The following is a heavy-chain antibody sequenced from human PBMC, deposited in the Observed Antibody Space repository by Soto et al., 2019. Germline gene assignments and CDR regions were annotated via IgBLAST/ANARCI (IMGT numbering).Heavy chain of an antibody. D-gene: IGHD3-10*01. CDR3: SSNYGSGYRAVDS. Sequence: QVQLGQSGAEVKRAGASVKVSCKASCDTFNFYSINWVRQAPGLGLEWVGRVNPILSMSNYAQRFQGRVTITADKSTGTAYMELRIRRSEDTAIDYCSSNYGSGYRAVDSWGQGALVTVSS. J-gene: IGHJ4*02. V-gene: IGHV1-69*02. CDR2: VNPILSMS. CDR1: CDTFNFYS.